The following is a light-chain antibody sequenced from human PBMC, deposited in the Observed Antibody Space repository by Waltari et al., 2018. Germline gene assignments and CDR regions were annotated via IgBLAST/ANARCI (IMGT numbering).Light chain of an antibody. Sequence: SYELTQPPAVSVSPGQTASLTCSGAKLGDNFVCWYQQKAGQSPLLVIYQDDKRPSGIPERFSGSNSGNTATLTISGTQAMDEADYYCQAWDSGTVFGGGTKLTVL. CDR1: KLGDNF. J-gene: IGLJ2*01. CDR3: QAWDSGTV. V-gene: IGLV3-1*01. CDR2: QDD.